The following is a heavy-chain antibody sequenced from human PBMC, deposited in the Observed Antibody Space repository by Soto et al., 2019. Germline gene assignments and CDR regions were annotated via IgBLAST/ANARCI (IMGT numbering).Heavy chain of an antibody. CDR2: IYHSGST. Sequence: SETLSLTCAVSGGSISSGGYSWSWIRQPPGKGLEWIGYIYHSGSTYYNPSLKSRVTISVDRSKNQFSLKLSSVTAADTAVYYCARQVIQAWELGIYGMDVWGQGTTVTVSS. J-gene: IGHJ6*02. V-gene: IGHV4-30-2*01. CDR3: ARQVIQAWELGIYGMDV. D-gene: IGHD1-26*01. CDR1: GGSISSGGYS.